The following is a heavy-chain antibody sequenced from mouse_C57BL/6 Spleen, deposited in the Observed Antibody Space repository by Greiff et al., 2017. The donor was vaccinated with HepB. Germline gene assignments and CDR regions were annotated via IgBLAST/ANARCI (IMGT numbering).Heavy chain of an antibody. D-gene: IGHD2-4*01. J-gene: IGHJ2*01. CDR2: ISNGGGST. CDR1: GFTFSDYY. Sequence: EVKVVESGGGLVQPGGSLKLSCAASGFTFSDYYMYWVRQTPEKRLEWVAYISNGGGSTYYPYTVKGRFTISRDNAKNTLYLQMSRLKSEDTAMYYCARQGGYDYDRYLDYWGQGTTLTVSS. V-gene: IGHV5-12*01. CDR3: ARQGGYDYDRYLDY.